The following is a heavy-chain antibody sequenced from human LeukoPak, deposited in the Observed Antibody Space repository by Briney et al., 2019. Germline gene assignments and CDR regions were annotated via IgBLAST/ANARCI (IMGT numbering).Heavy chain of an antibody. CDR1: GFTFSSYG. Sequence: SGGSLRLSCAASGFTFSSYGMHWVRQAPGKGLEWVAFIRYDGSNKYYADSVKGRFTISRDNSKNTLYLQMNSLRAEDTAVYYCAKDLDGLLWFGELSWWFDPWGQGTLVTVSS. D-gene: IGHD3-10*01. V-gene: IGHV3-30*02. CDR2: IRYDGSNK. J-gene: IGHJ5*02. CDR3: AKDLDGLLWFGELSWWFDP.